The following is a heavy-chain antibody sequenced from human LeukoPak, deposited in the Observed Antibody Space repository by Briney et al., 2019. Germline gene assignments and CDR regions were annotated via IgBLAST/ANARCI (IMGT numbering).Heavy chain of an antibody. V-gene: IGHV3-30*18. CDR1: GCTFSSYG. J-gene: IGHJ6*02. CDR2: ISYDGSNK. CDR3: AKEMEAIRYSSGWYPPRYYYGMDV. Sequence: AGSLRLSCAASGCTFSSYGMHWVRQAPGKGLEWVAVISYDGSNKYYADSMKGRFTISRDNSKITLYLQMTSLRAEDTAVYYCAKEMEAIRYSSGWYPPRYYYGMDVWGQGTTVTVSS. D-gene: IGHD6-19*01.